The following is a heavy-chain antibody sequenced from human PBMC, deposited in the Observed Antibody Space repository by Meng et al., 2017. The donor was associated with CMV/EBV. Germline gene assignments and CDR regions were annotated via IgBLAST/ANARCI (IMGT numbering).Heavy chain of an antibody. J-gene: IGHJ3*01. D-gene: IGHD5/OR15-5a*01. Sequence: GGSLRLSCKASRFTSISYRIGWVRQMPGKGLEWMGIIYAGDADFGYNPSFQGQVTISADRSTNTAYLQWRSLKNSDTAIYYCARLGIVSSAVGLAFDVWGQGTMVTVSS. V-gene: IGHV5-51*01. CDR1: RFTSISYR. CDR2: IYAGDADF. CDR3: ARLGIVSSAVGLAFDV.